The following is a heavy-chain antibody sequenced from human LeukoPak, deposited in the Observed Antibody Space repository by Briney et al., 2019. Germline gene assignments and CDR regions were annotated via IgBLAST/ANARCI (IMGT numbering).Heavy chain of an antibody. CDR2: ISSSVSRT. J-gene: IGHJ4*02. D-gene: IGHD5-24*01. V-gene: IGHV3-23*05. Sequence: GGSLRLSCAGSGFTLSGSDMSWVRQAPGGGLQWVSSISSSVSRTFYADSVKGRFTISRDNSKNTLYLQMNNLRAEDTAVYYCARERSNFEYWGQGTLVTVSS. CDR1: GFTLSGSD. CDR3: ARERSNFEY.